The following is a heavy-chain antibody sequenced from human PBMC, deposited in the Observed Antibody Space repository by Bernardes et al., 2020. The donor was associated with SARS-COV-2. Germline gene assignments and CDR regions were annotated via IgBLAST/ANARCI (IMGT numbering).Heavy chain of an antibody. Sequence: GGSLRLSCAASGFTFSNYWMHWVRQAPGKGLVWVSRINTDGSSTSYADSVKGRFTISRDNAKNTLYLQKNSLRAEDTAVYYCVKGLAAAGDYWGRGTLVTVSS. J-gene: IGHJ4*02. CDR1: GFTFSNYW. D-gene: IGHD6-13*01. CDR3: VKGLAAAGDY. V-gene: IGHV3-74*01. CDR2: INTDGSST.